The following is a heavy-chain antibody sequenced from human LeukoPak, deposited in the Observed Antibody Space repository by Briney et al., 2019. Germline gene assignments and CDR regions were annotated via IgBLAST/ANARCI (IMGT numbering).Heavy chain of an antibody. D-gene: IGHD3-10*01. CDR2: ISYSGSP. J-gene: IGHJ4*02. CDR3: ARVPYGSGTYNFDY. Sequence: PSQTLSLTCTVSSGSINSGDSYWGWIRQPPGKSLEWIGYISYSGSPYYIPSLRGRVAMSRDTSKNQFSLKLDSVTAADTAVYYCARVPYGSGTYNFDYWGQGILVTVSS. V-gene: IGHV4-30-4*01. CDR1: SGSINSGDSY.